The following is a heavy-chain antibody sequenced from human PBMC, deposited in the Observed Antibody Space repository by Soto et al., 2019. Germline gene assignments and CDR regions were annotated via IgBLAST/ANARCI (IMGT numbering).Heavy chain of an antibody. Sequence: PSETLSLTCAVSGGSFTSNNWWTWVRQPPGQGLEWIGEIYRTGSTNYNPSLKGRVTISLDKSENQFSLKVTSPTAADTAVYYCASRDPGTSVDYWGQGTLVTVSS. J-gene: IGHJ4*02. CDR1: GGSFTSNNW. V-gene: IGHV4-4*02. CDR2: IYRTGST. CDR3: ASRDPGTSVDY. D-gene: IGHD1-7*01.